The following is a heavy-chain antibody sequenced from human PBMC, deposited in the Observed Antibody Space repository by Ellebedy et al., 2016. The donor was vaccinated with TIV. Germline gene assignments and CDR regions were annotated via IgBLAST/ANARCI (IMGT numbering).Heavy chain of an antibody. CDR2: IYTSGST. Sequence: GSLRLXXTVSGGSISSYYWSWIRQPAGKGLEWIGRIYTSGSTNYNPSLKSRVTMSVDTSKNQFSLKLSSVTAADTAVYYCASSNRYRDARGGGYYFDYWGQGTLVTVSS. CDR1: GGSISSYY. D-gene: IGHD1-14*01. CDR3: ASSNRYRDARGGGYYFDY. J-gene: IGHJ4*02. V-gene: IGHV4-4*07.